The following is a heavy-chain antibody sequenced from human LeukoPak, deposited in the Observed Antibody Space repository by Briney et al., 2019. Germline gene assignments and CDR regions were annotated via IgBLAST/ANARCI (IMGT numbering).Heavy chain of an antibody. J-gene: IGHJ3*02. CDR1: GFTVISNY. CDR2: IYSGGST. V-gene: IGHV3-53*01. D-gene: IGHD4-17*01. Sequence: PGGSLRLSCAASGFTVISNYMSWVRQAPGKGLEWVSLIYSGGSTYYADSVRGRFTISRDNSKNTLCLQMNSLRAEDTAVYYCATTRYDAFDIWGQGTMVTVSP. CDR3: ATTRYDAFDI.